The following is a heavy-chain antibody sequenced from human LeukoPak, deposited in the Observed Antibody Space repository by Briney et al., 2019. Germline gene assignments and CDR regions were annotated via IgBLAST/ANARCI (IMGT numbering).Heavy chain of an antibody. J-gene: IGHJ4*02. CDR1: GVSISSGGYT. V-gene: IGHV4-30-2*01. CDR2: IYHSGST. CDR3: ARGLGFGEFFDY. D-gene: IGHD3-10*01. Sequence: SETLSLTCAVSGVSISSGGYTWGWLRQPQGKGLEWIVYIYHSGSTYYNPSLKSRVTISVDRSKTQFSLKLSSVTAADTAVYYCARGLGFGEFFDYWRQGTLVTVSS.